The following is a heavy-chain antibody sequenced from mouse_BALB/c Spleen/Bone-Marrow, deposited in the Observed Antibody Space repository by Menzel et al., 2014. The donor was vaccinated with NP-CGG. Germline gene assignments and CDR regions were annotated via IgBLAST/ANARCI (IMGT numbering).Heavy chain of an antibody. CDR1: GFTFSDYY. CDR3: ARNAFYRGYAMDY. Sequence: EVKVVESGGGLVQPGGSLKLSCATSGFTFSDYYMYWVRQTPEKRLEWVAYISNGGGSTYYPDTVKGRFTISRDNAKNTLYLQMSRLKSEDTAMYYCARNAFYRGYAMDYRGQGTSVTVSS. J-gene: IGHJ4*01. CDR2: ISNGGGST. D-gene: IGHD2-12*01. V-gene: IGHV5-12*02.